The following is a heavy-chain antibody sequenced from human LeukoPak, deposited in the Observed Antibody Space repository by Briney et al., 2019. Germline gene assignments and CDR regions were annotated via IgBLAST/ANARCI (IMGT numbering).Heavy chain of an antibody. V-gene: IGHV4-34*01. J-gene: IGHJ4*02. Sequence: SETLSLTCTVYGGSFSGYYWSWIRQPPGKGLEWIGEINHSGSTNYNPSLKSRVTISVDTSKNQFSLKLSSVTAADTAVYYCASLGAFDYWGQGTLVTVSS. CDR1: GGSFSGYY. D-gene: IGHD1-26*01. CDR2: INHSGST. CDR3: ASLGAFDY.